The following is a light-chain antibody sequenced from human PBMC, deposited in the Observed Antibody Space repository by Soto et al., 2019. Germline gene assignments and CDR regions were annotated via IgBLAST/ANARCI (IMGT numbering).Light chain of an antibody. CDR1: SSNIGSNY. CDR3: AAWDASLSGVV. CDR2: RNS. J-gene: IGLJ2*01. V-gene: IGLV1-47*01. Sequence: QSVLTQPPSASGTPGQRVTISCSGSSSNIGSNYVYWYQQLPGTVPQLLIYRNSERPSGVPARFSGSKSGTSASLAISGLRSEDEADYYCAAWDASLSGVVFGGGTKVTVL.